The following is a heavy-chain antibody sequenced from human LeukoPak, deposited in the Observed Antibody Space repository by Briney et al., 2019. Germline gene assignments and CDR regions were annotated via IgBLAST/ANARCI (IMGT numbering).Heavy chain of an antibody. CDR2: IVYDGSDK. V-gene: IGHV3-30*03. CDR1: GFTFSSYG. CDR3: ARESGDDSSGYYRYYYYGMDV. J-gene: IGHJ6*02. Sequence: GGSLRLSCAASGFTFSSYGMHWVRQAPGKGLEWVGVIVYDGSDKYYADSVKGRFTISRDNSKNTLYLQMNSLRAEDTAVYYCARESGDDSSGYYRYYYYGMDVWGQGTTVTVSS. D-gene: IGHD3-22*01.